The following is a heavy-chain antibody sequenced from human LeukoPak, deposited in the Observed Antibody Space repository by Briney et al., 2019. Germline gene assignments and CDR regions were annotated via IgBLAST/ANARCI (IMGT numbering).Heavy chain of an antibody. D-gene: IGHD3-22*01. Sequence: KSSETLSLTCTVSGVSISSGGYYWSWIRQHPGKGLEWIGYIYYSGSTYYNPSLKSRVTISVDTSKDQFSLKLSSVTAADTAVYYCARDFPYYYDSSGPDAFDIWGQGTMVTVSS. CDR2: IYYSGST. J-gene: IGHJ3*02. V-gene: IGHV4-31*03. CDR3: ARDFPYYYDSSGPDAFDI. CDR1: GVSISSGGYY.